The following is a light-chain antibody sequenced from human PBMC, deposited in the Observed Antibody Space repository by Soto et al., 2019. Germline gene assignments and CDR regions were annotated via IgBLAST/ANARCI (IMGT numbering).Light chain of an antibody. V-gene: IGKV1-5*03. J-gene: IGKJ1*01. CDR3: QQYNTFLPT. CDR2: KAS. CDR1: QSISNW. Sequence: DPQMTQSPSTLSASVGDRVTITCRASQSISNWLAWYQQRPGRAPKLLIYKASNLQSGVPSRFSGSGSGTEFTLTTNILQPDDFAIYYCQQYNTFLPTFGQGTKVEFK.